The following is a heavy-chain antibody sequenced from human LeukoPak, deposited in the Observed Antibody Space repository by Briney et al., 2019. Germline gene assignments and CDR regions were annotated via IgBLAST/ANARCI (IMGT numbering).Heavy chain of an antibody. CDR1: GFTVSSNY. CDR3: ARSLWGDLYLFDP. V-gene: IGHV3-66*01. J-gene: IGHJ5*02. D-gene: IGHD2-21*02. Sequence: GGSLRLSCAASGFTVSSNYMSWVRQAPGKGLEWVSVIYSGGSTYYADSVKGRFTISRDNSKNTLYLQMNSLRAEDTAVYYCARSLWGDLYLFDPWGQGTLVTVSS. CDR2: IYSGGST.